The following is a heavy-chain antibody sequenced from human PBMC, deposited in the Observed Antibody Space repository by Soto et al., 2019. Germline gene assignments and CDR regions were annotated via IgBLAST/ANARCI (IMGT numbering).Heavy chain of an antibody. CDR1: GGSFSGYY. V-gene: IGHV4-34*01. J-gene: IGHJ5*02. CDR2: INHSGST. CDR3: ATMVRGVIMRGFTWFDP. Sequence: SETLSLTCAVYGGSFSGYYWSWIRQPPGKGLEWIGEINHSGSTNYNPSLKSRVTISVDTSKNQFSLKLSSVTAADTAVYYCATMVRGVIMRGFTWFDPWGQGTLVTVSS. D-gene: IGHD3-10*01.